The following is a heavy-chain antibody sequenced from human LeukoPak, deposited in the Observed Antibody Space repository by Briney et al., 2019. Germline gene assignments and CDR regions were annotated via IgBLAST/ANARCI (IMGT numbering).Heavy chain of an antibody. D-gene: IGHD2/OR15-2a*01. CDR1: GGSISSYY. V-gene: IGHV4-59*01. CDR3: ARSLQYGNNNYYCYGMDV. J-gene: IGHJ6*04. Sequence: PSETPLSTATVSGGSISSYYCSWIRQPPGKGLEWIGYIYYSGSTDYNPSLKGRVTISEDTSKNQFSLKLNSVTAADTAVYYCARSLQYGNNNYYCYGMDVWGEGSSATVPS. CDR2: IYYSGST.